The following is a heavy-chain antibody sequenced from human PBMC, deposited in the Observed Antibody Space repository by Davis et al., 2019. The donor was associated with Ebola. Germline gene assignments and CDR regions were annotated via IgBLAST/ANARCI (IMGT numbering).Heavy chain of an antibody. CDR3: ARRWADIVVVVAATPSNWFDP. CDR2: IYYSGST. D-gene: IGHD2-15*01. J-gene: IGHJ5*02. CDR1: GGSISSYY. V-gene: IGHV4-59*08. Sequence: MPGGSLRLSCTVSGGSISSYYWSWIRQPPGKGLEWIGYIYYSGSTNYNPSLKSRVTISVDTSKNQFSLKLSSVTAADTAVYYCARRWADIVVVVAATPSNWFDPWGQGTLVTVSS.